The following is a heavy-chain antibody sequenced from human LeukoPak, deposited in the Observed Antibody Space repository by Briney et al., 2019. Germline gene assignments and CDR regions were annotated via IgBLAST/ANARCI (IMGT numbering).Heavy chain of an antibody. Sequence: GGSLRLSCAASGFTFSSYGMSWVRQAPGKGLEWVSAISGSGGSTYYADSVKGRCTISRDNSKNTLYLQMNSLRGEDTAVYYCASGIRAFDNWGQGTLVTVSA. J-gene: IGHJ4*02. V-gene: IGHV3-23*01. CDR2: ISGSGGST. CDR3: ASGIRAFDN. D-gene: IGHD1-26*01. CDR1: GFTFSSYG.